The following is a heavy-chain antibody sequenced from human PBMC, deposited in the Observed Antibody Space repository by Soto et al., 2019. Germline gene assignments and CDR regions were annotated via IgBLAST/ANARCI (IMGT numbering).Heavy chain of an antibody. CDR2: IIPIFGTA. CDR1: GGTFSSYT. Sequence: ASVKVSCKASGGTFSSYTISWVRQAPGQGLEWMGGIIPIFGTANYAQKFQGRVTITADESTSTAYMELSSLRSEDTAVYYCARDGGSSSSGDAFDIWGQGTMVTVSS. CDR3: ARDGGSSSSGDAFDI. J-gene: IGHJ3*02. V-gene: IGHV1-69*13. D-gene: IGHD6-6*01.